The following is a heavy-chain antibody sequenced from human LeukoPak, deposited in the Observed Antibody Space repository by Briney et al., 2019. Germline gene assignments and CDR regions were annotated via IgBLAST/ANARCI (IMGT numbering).Heavy chain of an antibody. J-gene: IGHJ3*02. V-gene: IGHV3-48*01. CDR3: ARAKRNAFDI. CDR1: GFTFSSYG. CDR2: ISSSSSII. Sequence: GGSLRLSCAASGFTFSSYGMSWVRQAPGKGLEWISYISSSSSIIYYADSVKGRFTISRDNAQNSLYLQMNSLRAEDTAVYYCARAKRNAFDIWGQGTMVTVSS.